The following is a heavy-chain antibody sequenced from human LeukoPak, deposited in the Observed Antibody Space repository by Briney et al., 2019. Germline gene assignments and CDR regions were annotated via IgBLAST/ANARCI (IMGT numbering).Heavy chain of an antibody. CDR1: GCTFTGYY. V-gene: IGHV1-2*02. J-gene: IGHJ5*02. CDR3: ARVSVAGSIANWFDP. CDR2: INPNSGGT. Sequence: ASVKVSCKASGCTFTGYYMHWVRQAPGQGLEWMGWINPNSGGTNYAQKFQGRVTMTRDTSISTAYMELSRLRSDDTAVYYCARVSVAGSIANWFDPWGQGTLVTVSS. D-gene: IGHD6-19*01.